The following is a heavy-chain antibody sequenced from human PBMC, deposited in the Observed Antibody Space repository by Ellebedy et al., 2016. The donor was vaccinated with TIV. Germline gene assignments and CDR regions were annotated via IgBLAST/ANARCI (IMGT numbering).Heavy chain of an antibody. D-gene: IGHD4-17*01. CDR2: IFYSGST. CDR1: GGSISGYY. J-gene: IGHJ4*02. CDR3: ARDYGEGFDY. V-gene: IGHV4-59*01. Sequence: SETLSLXCTVSGGSISGYYWSWIRQPPGKGLEWIGYIFYSGSTKYNPSLKSRVTMSVDTSRNQFSLKLSSVTAADTAVYYCARDYGEGFDYWGQGTLVTVSS.